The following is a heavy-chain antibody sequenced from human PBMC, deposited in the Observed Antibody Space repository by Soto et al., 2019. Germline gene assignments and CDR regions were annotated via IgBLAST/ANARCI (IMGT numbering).Heavy chain of an antibody. CDR1: GFILSDCA. Sequence: EVQLVESGGGLVQPGGSLRLSCATAGFILSDCAMNWVRQAPGKGLEWVSYISSSSSVIDYAGSVKGRFTVSRDNARNSLYLQMNSLRVEDTAVYYCARDLSWGSNWYYYMDVWGKGTTVTVSS. D-gene: IGHD7-27*01. V-gene: IGHV3-48*01. CDR3: ARDLSWGSNWYYYMDV. J-gene: IGHJ6*03. CDR2: ISSSSSVI.